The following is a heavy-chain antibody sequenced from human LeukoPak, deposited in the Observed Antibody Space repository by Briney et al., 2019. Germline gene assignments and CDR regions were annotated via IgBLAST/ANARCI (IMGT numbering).Heavy chain of an antibody. CDR2: ISGSGSDI. D-gene: IGHD2-8*01. CDR3: STDPRLLIY. Sequence: PGGSLRLSCVVSGFGFSDSYMTWIRQTPGKGLEWLAYISGSGSDIYYADSVKGRFTISRDNAKNSLYLQMNSLRPDDTALYCCSTDPRLLIYWGHGTLVTVSS. V-gene: IGHV3-11*01. J-gene: IGHJ4*01. CDR1: GFGFSDSY.